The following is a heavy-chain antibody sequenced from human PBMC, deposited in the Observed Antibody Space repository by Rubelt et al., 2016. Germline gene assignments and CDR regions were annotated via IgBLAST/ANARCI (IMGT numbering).Heavy chain of an antibody. J-gene: IGHJ2*01. D-gene: IGHD5-18*01. CDR3: ARSKDTAMVTDADWYFDL. CDR2: INAGNGNT. Sequence: QVQLVQSGAEVKKPGASVKVSCKASGCTFTSYAMHWVRQAPGQRLEWMGWINAGNGNTKSSQKFQGRVTITRDTSASTAYMELSSLRSEDTAVYYCARSKDTAMVTDADWYFDLWGRGTLVTVSS. CDR1: GCTFTSYA. V-gene: IGHV1-3*01.